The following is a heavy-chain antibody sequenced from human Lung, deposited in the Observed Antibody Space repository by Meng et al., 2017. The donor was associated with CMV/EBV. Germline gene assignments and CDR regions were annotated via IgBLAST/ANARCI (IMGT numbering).Heavy chain of an antibody. CDR1: GYTFTNYG. Sequence: QVQLVKSGGGVKEPGASVKVSCKASGYTFTNYGIPWVRQAPGQGLEWMGWINAYNGDTNYAQTLQGRVTMTTDTSTSTAYVELRSLRSDDTAVYYCARVEVGITSGDYWGQGTLVTVSS. CDR2: INAYNGDT. J-gene: IGHJ4*02. V-gene: IGHV1-18*01. CDR3: ARVEVGITSGDY. D-gene: IGHD1-26*01.